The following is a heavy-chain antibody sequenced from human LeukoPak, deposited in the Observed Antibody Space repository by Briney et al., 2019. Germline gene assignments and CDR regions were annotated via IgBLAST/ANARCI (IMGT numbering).Heavy chain of an antibody. CDR3: ARDRSGWYKVDY. CDR1: GFTFSSYA. D-gene: IGHD6-19*01. Sequence: PGGSLRLSCAASGFTFSSYAMHWVRQAPGKGLEWVAVISYDGSNKYYADSVKGRFTISRDNAKNSLYLQMNSLRAEDTAVYYCARDRSGWYKVDYWGQGTLVTVSS. V-gene: IGHV3-30-3*01. CDR2: ISYDGSNK. J-gene: IGHJ4*02.